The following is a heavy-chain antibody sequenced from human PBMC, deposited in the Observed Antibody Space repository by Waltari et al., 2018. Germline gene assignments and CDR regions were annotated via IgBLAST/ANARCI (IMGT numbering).Heavy chain of an antibody. CDR3: ARSLSSSWYEGWFDP. CDR2: IYYSGST. CDR1: GGSIRSSSYS. Sequence: QLQLQESGPGLVKPSETLSLTCTVSGGSIRSSSYSWGWIRQPPGKGLEWIGSIYYSGSTYYNPSLKSRVTISVDTSKNQFSLKLSSVTAADTAVYYCARSLSSSWYEGWFDPWGQGTLVTVSS. D-gene: IGHD6-13*01. V-gene: IGHV4-39*07. J-gene: IGHJ5*02.